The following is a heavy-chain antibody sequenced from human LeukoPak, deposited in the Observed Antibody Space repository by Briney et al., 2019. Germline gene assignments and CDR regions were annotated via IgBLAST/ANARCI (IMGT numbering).Heavy chain of an antibody. J-gene: IGHJ4*02. CDR1: GFTFSSYA. Sequence: PGGSLRLSCAASGFTFSSYAMSWVRQAPGKGPEWVSAISGSGGSTYYADSVKGRFTISRDNSKNTLYLQMNSLRAEDTAVYYCARVYGDHGYYFDYWGQGTLVTVSS. D-gene: IGHD4-17*01. V-gene: IGHV3-23*01. CDR2: ISGSGGST. CDR3: ARVYGDHGYYFDY.